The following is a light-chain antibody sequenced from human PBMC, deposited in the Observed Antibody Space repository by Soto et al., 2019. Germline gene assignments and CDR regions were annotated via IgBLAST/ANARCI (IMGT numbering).Light chain of an antibody. CDR1: QSINSW. CDR2: KAS. V-gene: IGKV1-5*03. J-gene: IGKJ4*01. Sequence: DIQMTQSPSTLSASVGDRVTITCRAGQSINSWLAWYQQKPGKAPKLLIHKASSLESGVPSRFSGSGSGTELTLTISSLQPDDFATYYCQQYESYPLTFGGGTKVEIK. CDR3: QQYESYPLT.